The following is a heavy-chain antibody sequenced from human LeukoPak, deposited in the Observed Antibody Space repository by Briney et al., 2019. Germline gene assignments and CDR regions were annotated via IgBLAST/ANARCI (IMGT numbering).Heavy chain of an antibody. CDR1: GGSISSYH. Sequence: KPSETLSLTCTVSGGSISSYHWSWIRQPPGKGLEWIGYIYYTGSTNYNPSLKSRVTISVDTSKNQLSLKLSSVTAADTAVYYCARGTVTTMYFDFWGQGTLVTVSS. CDR3: ARGTVTTMYFDF. V-gene: IGHV4-59*01. J-gene: IGHJ4*02. D-gene: IGHD4-17*01. CDR2: IYYTGST.